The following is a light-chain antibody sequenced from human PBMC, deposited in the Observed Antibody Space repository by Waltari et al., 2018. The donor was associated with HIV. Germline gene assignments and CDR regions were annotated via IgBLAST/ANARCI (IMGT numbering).Light chain of an antibody. CDR1: LPTIGRPS. CDR2: GNN. V-gene: IGLV1-47*01. J-gene: IGLJ2*01. CDR3: AAWDDGLSGVI. Sequence: QPVLSQAPSASGAPGQRIVISCSGDLPTIGRPSVAWYQPSPGRAPRPLIDGNNERPSEVPDRVSGSKSGSSASLAISGLQSEDEGDYFCAAWDDGLSGVIFGGGTRLTV.